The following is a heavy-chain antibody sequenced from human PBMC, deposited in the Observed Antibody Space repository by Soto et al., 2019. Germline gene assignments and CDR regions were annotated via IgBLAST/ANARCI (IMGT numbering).Heavy chain of an antibody. D-gene: IGHD6-19*01. V-gene: IGHV3-11*06. CDR3: ARHTSGWHYYDY. CDR1: GFNFSYHY. J-gene: IGHJ4*02. Sequence: GGSLRLSCAASGFNFSYHYMNWIRQAPGKGLEWVSYISGSSRYTNFADSVKGRFTIPRDNAKNSLYLQMNSLRAEDTAVYYCARHTSGWHYYDYWGQGTPVTVSS. CDR2: ISGSSRYT.